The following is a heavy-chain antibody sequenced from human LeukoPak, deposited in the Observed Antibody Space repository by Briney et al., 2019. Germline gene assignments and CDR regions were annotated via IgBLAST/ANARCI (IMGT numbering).Heavy chain of an antibody. Sequence: PGGSLRLSCAASGFTFNTYWMHWVRQVPGKGLVWVSGINSAGTYTRYADSVEGRFTISRDNAKNTVYLQMNSLRAEDTAVYFCARDLKIVDTPGDDFDSWGQGTLVTVSS. CDR1: GFTFNTYW. J-gene: IGHJ4*02. CDR2: INSAGTYT. CDR3: ARDLKIVDTPGDDFDS. V-gene: IGHV3-74*01. D-gene: IGHD5-18*01.